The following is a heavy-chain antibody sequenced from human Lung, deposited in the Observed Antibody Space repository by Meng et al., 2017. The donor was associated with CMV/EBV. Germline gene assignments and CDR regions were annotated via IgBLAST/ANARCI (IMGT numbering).Heavy chain of an antibody. V-gene: IGHV4-4*07. D-gene: IGHD1-26*01. CDR3: ARGARAEAFQH. J-gene: IGHJ1*01. CDR1: GGSISSYY. Sequence: QVQLVESGPGLVKPSETPSLTCTVCGGSISSYYWSWSRQPAGKGLEWSGRIYTSGSTNYNTSLKSRVTMSVDTSKTQFSLKLSSVTAADTAVYYCARGARAEAFQHWGQGTLVTVSS. CDR2: IYTSGST.